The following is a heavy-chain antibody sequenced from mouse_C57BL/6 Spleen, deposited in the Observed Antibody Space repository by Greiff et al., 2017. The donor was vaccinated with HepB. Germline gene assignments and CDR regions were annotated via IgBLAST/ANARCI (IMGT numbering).Heavy chain of an antibody. CDR2: IRNKANNHAT. CDR1: GFTFSDAW. J-gene: IGHJ4*01. Sequence: EVMLVESGGGLVQPGGSMKLSCAASGFTFSDAWMDWVRQSPEKGLEWVAEIRNKANNHATYYAESVKGRFTISRDDSKSSVYLQMNSLRAEDTGIYNCVAEGDYGEGVIDYWGEGTPVTLSS. V-gene: IGHV6-6*01. D-gene: IGHD2-13*01. CDR3: VAEGDYGEGVIDY.